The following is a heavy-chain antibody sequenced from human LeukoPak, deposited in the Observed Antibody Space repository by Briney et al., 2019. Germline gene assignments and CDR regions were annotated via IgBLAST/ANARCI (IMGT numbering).Heavy chain of an antibody. CDR1: GGSISSGSYY. D-gene: IGHD3-22*01. J-gene: IGHJ5*02. CDR2: IYTSGST. Sequence: PSETLSLTCTVSGGSISSGSYYWGWIRQPAGKGLEWIGRIYTSGSTNYNPSLKSRVTISVDTSKNQFSLKLSSVTAADTAVYYCAREFDYYDSSGPRNWFDPGAREPWSPSPQ. V-gene: IGHV4-61*02. CDR3: AREFDYYDSSGPRNWFDP.